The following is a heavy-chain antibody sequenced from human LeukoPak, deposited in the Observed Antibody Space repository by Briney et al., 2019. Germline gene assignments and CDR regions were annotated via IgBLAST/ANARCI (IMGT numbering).Heavy chain of an antibody. J-gene: IGHJ6*03. V-gene: IGHV4-34*01. Sequence: PSETLSLTCAVYGGSFNGYYWSWIRQPPGKGLEWIGEINHSGSTNYNPSLKSRVTISVDTSKNQFSLKLSSVTAADTAVYYCARGVFYDIQRSYYYYYMDVWGKGTTVTVSS. CDR1: GGSFNGYY. CDR3: ARGVFYDIQRSYYYYYMDV. CDR2: INHSGST. D-gene: IGHD3-22*01.